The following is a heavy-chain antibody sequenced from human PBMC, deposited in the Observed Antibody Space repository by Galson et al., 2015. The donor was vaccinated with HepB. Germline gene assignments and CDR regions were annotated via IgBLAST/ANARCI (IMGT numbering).Heavy chain of an antibody. Sequence: QSGAEVKKPGESLRISCKGSGYSFTSYWISWVRQMPGKGLEWMGRIDPSDSYTNYSPSFQGHVTISADKSISTAYLQWSSLKASDTAMYYCDLTWFGELFGYGMDVWGQGTTVTVSS. V-gene: IGHV5-10-1*01. CDR2: IDPSDSYT. D-gene: IGHD3-10*01. CDR1: GYSFTSYW. J-gene: IGHJ6*02. CDR3: DLTWFGELFGYGMDV.